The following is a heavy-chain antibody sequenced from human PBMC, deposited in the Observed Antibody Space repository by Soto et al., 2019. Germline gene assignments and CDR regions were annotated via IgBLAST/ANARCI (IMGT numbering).Heavy chain of an antibody. J-gene: IGHJ4*02. CDR2: INHSGST. CDR1: GGSFSGYY. D-gene: IGHD3-3*01. CDR3: ARVYYEFWSGYYDAYDY. V-gene: IGHV4-34*01. Sequence: SETLSLTCAVYGGSFSGYYWSWIRQPPGKGLEWIGEINHSGSTNYNPSLKSRVTISVDTSKNQFSLKLSSVTAADTAVYYCARVYYEFWSGYYDAYDYWGQGTLVTVSS.